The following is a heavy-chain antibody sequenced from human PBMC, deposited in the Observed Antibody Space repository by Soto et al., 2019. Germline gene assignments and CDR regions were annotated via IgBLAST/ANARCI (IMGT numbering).Heavy chain of an antibody. V-gene: IGHV3-21*01. D-gene: IGHD6-13*01. CDR3: ERDNSSSSYYYMDV. J-gene: IGHJ6*03. CDR1: GFTFSSYS. Sequence: GGSLRLSCAASGFTFSSYSMNWVRQAPGKGLEWVSSISSSSSYIYYADSVKGRFTISRDNAKNSLYLQMNSLSAEDTAVYYCERDNSSSSYYYMDVWGKGTTVTVSS. CDR2: ISSSSSYI.